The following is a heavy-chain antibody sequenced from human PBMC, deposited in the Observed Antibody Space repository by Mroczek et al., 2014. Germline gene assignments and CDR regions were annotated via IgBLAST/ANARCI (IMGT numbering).Heavy chain of an antibody. D-gene: IGHD3-22*01. CDR3: ARGVYDSSGPKWAYFDY. V-gene: IGHV4-31*03. CDR1: GGSISSGGYY. CDR2: IYYSGST. Sequence: QVQLQESGPGLVKPSQTLSLTCTVSGGSISSGGYYWSWIRQHPGKGLEWIGYIYYSGSTYYNPSLKSRVTISVDTSKNQFSLKLSSVTAADTAVYYCARGVYDSSGPKWAYFDYWGQGTLVTVSS. J-gene: IGHJ4*02.